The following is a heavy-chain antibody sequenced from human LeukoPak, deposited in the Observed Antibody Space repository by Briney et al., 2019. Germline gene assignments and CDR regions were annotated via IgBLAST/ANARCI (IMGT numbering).Heavy chain of an antibody. V-gene: IGHV3-21*01. D-gene: IGHD4-17*01. CDR3: AREGLYGDYAGH. CDR2: IGTGRSYI. Sequence: GGSLRLSCAASGFTFNRYTMNWVRQAPGKGLEWVSSIGTGRSYIFYADSVKGRFTISRDNAKNSLFMQMNSLRAEDTAVYYCAREGLYGDYAGHWGQGTLVTAPS. CDR1: GFTFNRYT. J-gene: IGHJ4*02.